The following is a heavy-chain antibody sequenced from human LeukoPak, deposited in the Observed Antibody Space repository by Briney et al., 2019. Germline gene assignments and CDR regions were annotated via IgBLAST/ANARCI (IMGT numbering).Heavy chain of an antibody. Sequence: ASVKVSCKASGYTFTGYYMHWVRQAPGQGLEWMGWINPNSGGTNYAQKFQGRVTMTRDTSISTAYMELSSLRSEDTAVYYCASDGYDILTGYDYWGQGTLVTVSS. D-gene: IGHD3-9*01. CDR3: ASDGYDILTGYDY. CDR1: GYTFTGYY. V-gene: IGHV1-2*02. J-gene: IGHJ4*02. CDR2: INPNSGGT.